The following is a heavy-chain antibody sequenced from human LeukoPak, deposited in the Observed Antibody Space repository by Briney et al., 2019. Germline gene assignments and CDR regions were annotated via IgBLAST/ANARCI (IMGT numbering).Heavy chain of an antibody. V-gene: IGHV3-30-3*01. CDR1: GFTFSSYA. Sequence: RGSLRLSCAASGFTFSSYAMHWVRQAPGKGLEWVAVISYDGSNKYYADSVKGRFTISRDNSKNTLYLQMNSLRAEDTAVYYCARVYCRIAVVWCDYYYGMDVWGQGTTVTVSS. CDR3: ARVYCRIAVVWCDYYYGMDV. J-gene: IGHJ6*02. D-gene: IGHD6-19*01. CDR2: ISYDGSNK.